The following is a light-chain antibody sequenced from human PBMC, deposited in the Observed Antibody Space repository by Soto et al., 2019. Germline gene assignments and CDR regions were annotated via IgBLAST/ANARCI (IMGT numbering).Light chain of an antibody. CDR1: QSISSW. CDR3: QQYNSYSWT. J-gene: IGKJ1*01. Sequence: DIKMSQSPSTLSASVGDRVTITCRASQSISSWLAWYQQKPGKAPKLLIYKASSLESGVPSRLSGSGSGTEFTLTISSLQPDDFATYYCQQYNSYSWTFGQGAKVDI. CDR2: KAS. V-gene: IGKV1-5*03.